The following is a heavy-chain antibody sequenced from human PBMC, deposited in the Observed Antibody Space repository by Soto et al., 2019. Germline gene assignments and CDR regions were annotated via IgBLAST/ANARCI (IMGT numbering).Heavy chain of an antibody. J-gene: IGHJ4*02. D-gene: IGHD5-12*01. Sequence: QVQLQQWGAGLLKPSETLSLTCAVSGGSFSGYYWSWIRQPPGKGLEWIGEIIHSGSTNYNPSLKIRVTISVDTSKNHFSLKLNSMTAADTAVYYCARSRAIDYWRQGTLVTVSS. V-gene: IGHV4-34*12. CDR3: ARSRAIDY. CDR2: IIHSGST. CDR1: GGSFSGYY.